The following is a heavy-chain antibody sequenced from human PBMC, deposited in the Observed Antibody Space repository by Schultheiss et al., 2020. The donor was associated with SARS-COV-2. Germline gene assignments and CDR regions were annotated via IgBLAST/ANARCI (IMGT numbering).Heavy chain of an antibody. CDR2: INHSGST. D-gene: IGHD5-18*01. CDR3: ARAHRGYSYVYDAFDI. J-gene: IGHJ3*02. Sequence: SETLSLTCAVYGGSFSGYYWGWIRQPPGKGLEWIGEINHSGSTNYNPSLKSRVTISVDTSKNQFSLKLSSVTAADTAVYYCARAHRGYSYVYDAFDIWGQGTMVTVSS. CDR1: GGSFSGYY. V-gene: IGHV4-34*01.